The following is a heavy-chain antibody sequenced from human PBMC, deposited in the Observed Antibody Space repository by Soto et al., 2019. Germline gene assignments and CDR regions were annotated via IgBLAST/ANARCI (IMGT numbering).Heavy chain of an antibody. Sequence: SETLSLTCTVSGGSISSGDDYWGLSRQPPGKGVEWIGDMYYSESTYYNPSLKSRVAISVDTAKNQFSLKLRSVTAAGRAVDCGERARAEFDLWSYEGGYYYFDNCGELTLVPVSA. CDR2: MYYSEST. CDR1: GGSISSGDDY. J-gene: IGHJ4*02. V-gene: IGHV4-30-4*02. D-gene: IGHD3-3*01. CDR3: ERARAEFDLWSYEGGYYYFDN.